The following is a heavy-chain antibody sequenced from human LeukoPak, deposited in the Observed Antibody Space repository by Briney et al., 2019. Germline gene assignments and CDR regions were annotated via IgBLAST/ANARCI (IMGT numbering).Heavy chain of an antibody. D-gene: IGHD3-16*01. CDR3: ARNNYGGHDAFDI. CDR2: INPKSGNT. V-gene: IGHV1-8*01. Sequence: ASVKVSCKASGYTFISYDINWVRQATGQGLEWMGWINPKSGNTGSAQRFQGRVSMTRDTFTSTAYMELSSLRSEDTAVYFCARNNYGGHDAFDIWGQGTLVTVSS. CDR1: GYTFISYD. J-gene: IGHJ3*02.